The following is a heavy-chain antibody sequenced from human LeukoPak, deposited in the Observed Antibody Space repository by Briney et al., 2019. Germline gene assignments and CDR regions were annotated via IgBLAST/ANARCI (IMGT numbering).Heavy chain of an antibody. Sequence: SVNVSCKASGFTFTSSAVQWVRQARGQRLEWIGWIVVGSGNTNYAQKLQERVTITRDMSTSTAYMELSSLRSEDTAVYYCAASPDYYDSSGYSYYFDYWGQGTLVTVSS. CDR3: AASPDYYDSSGYSYYFDY. CDR1: GFTFTSSA. CDR2: IVVGSGNT. D-gene: IGHD3-22*01. J-gene: IGHJ4*02. V-gene: IGHV1-58*01.